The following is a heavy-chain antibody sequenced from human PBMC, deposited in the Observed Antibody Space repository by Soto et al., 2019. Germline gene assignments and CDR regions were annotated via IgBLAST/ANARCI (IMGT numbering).Heavy chain of an antibody. J-gene: IGHJ4*02. V-gene: IGHV3-23*01. CDR2: ISGSGGST. D-gene: IGHD3-22*01. CDR1: GFTFSSYA. CDR3: AKGVYYDSSGYYRLGTFDY. Sequence: EVQLLESGGGLVQPGGSLRLSCAASGFTFSSYAMSWVRQAPGKGLEWVSAISGSGGSTYYADSVKGRFTISRDNSKNTLYLQMNSLRAEDTAVYYCAKGVYYDSSGYYRLGTFDYWGQGTLVTVSS.